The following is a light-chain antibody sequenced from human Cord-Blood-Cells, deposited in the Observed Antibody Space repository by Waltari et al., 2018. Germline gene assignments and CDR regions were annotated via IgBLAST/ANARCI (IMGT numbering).Light chain of an antibody. V-gene: IGKV3-11*01. CDR3: QQRSNWPLT. J-gene: IGKJ4*01. CDR1: QSVSSD. Sequence: EIVLIQSPATLSLSPGERATLSCRASQSVSSDLAWYQQKPGQAPRLLIYDASNRATGIPARFSGSGSGTDFTLTISSLEPEDFAVYYCQQRSNWPLTFGGGTKVEIK. CDR2: DAS.